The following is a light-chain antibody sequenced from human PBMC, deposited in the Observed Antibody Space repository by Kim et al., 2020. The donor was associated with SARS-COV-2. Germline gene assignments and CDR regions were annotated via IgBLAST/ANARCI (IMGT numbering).Light chain of an antibody. V-gene: IGKV3-20*01. CDR2: GES. Sequence: SPGERATLSCRASQSLNINYLGWYQQKPGQAPRLLIYGESSRATGIPDRFSGSGSGTDFILSISRVEPEDSAVYYCQQFSSSPLTFGGGTKVDIK. J-gene: IGKJ4*01. CDR3: QQFSSSPLT. CDR1: QSLNINY.